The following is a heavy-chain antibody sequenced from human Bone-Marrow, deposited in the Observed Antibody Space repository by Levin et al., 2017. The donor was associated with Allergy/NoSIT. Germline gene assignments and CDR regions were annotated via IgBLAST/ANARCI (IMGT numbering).Heavy chain of an antibody. CDR2: MSDSGGGT. CDR3: TRGVATIDC. Sequence: LSLTCAASGFTFSIYAMSWVRQAPGKGLEWVSAMSDSGGGTYYADSVKGRFTISRDNSKNTLYLQMNSLRAEDTALYYCTRGVATIDCWGQGTLVTVSS. D-gene: IGHD5-12*01. J-gene: IGHJ4*02. CDR1: GFTFSIYA. V-gene: IGHV3-23*01.